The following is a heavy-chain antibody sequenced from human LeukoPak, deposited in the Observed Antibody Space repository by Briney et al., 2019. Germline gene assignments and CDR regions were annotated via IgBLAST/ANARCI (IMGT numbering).Heavy chain of an antibody. V-gene: IGHV3-48*03. CDR2: ISSSGSSI. J-gene: IGHJ4*02. CDR3: VRGVGLYDSIGYFDY. Sequence: GGSLRLSCAASGFSFSSYEMNWVRQAPGKGLEWVSYISSSGSSIYYADSVKGRFTISRDNAKNSLYLQMNSLRAEDTAVYYCVRGVGLYDSIGYFDYWGPGTLLIVSS. CDR1: GFSFSSYE. D-gene: IGHD3-22*01.